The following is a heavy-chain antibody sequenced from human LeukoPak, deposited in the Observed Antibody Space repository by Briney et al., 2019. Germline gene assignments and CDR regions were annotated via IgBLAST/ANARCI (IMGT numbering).Heavy chain of an antibody. J-gene: IGHJ4*02. CDR2: IYPGDSDT. Sequence: GESLQISCKGSGYSFSTHWIGWVRPMPGKGLEWMGIIYPGDSDTRYSPSFQGQVTISADKSINTAYLQWSSLKASDTSMYYCARRSSGFDYWGQGTLVTVSS. V-gene: IGHV5-51*01. D-gene: IGHD3-10*01. CDR1: GYSFSTHW. CDR3: ARRSSGFDY.